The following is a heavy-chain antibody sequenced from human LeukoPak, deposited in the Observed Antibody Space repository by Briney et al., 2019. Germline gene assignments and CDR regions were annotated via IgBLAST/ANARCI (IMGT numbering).Heavy chain of an antibody. J-gene: IGHJ4*02. V-gene: IGHV3-23*01. D-gene: IGHD6-6*01. Sequence: GGSLRLSCAASGFTFSRYGMSWVRQAPGKGLEWVSSISDSGDSTYYADSVKGRFTISRENSKNTMYMQMTSLRADDTAVYHCAKRLEDSSSSAYFDFWGQGILVTVPS. CDR1: GFTFSRYG. CDR2: ISDSGDST. CDR3: AKRLEDSSSSAYFDF.